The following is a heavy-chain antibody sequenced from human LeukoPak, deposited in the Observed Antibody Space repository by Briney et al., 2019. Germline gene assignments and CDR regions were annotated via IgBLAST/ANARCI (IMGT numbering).Heavy chain of an antibody. CDR3: AINYSNLDAFEI. V-gene: IGHV4-59*08. D-gene: IGHD4-11*01. CDR2: IYYSGST. J-gene: IGHJ3*02. CDR1: GGSISGYY. Sequence: SETLSLTCTVSGGSISGYYWSWIRQPPGKGLEWIGYIYYSGSTNYSPSLKSRVTISVDTSKNQFSLKLSSVTAADTAVYYCAINYSNLDAFEIWGQGTMVTVSS.